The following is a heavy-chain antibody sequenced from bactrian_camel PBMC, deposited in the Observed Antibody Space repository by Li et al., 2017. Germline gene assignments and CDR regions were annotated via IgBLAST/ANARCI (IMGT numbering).Heavy chain of an antibody. V-gene: IGHV3S1*01. CDR1: GYFNRNYC. CDR3: AAFGPTSEWGSCPTKGY. J-gene: IGHJ4*01. D-gene: IGHD5*01. CDR2: LYTASGTT. Sequence: HVQLVESGGGSVQSGGSLRLSCKASGYFNRNYCMAWFRQAPGKEREGVAVLYTASGTTFYAGSGKDHFTSSQNNAKNTVYLQMNSLKPEDTAVYYCAAFGPTSEWGSCPTKGYWGQGTQVTVS.